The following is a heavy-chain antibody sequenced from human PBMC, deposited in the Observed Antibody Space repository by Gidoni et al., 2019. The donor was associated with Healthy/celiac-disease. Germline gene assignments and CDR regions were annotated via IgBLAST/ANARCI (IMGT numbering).Heavy chain of an antibody. Sequence: QVQLQESGPGLVKPSQTLSLTCPVSGGSISRGDYYWSWIRQPPGKGLEWIGYIYYSGSTYYNPSLKSRVTISVDTSKNQFSLKLSSVTAADTAVYYCARGIAAAGRPWYFDLWGRGTLVTVSS. CDR3: ARGIAAAGRPWYFDL. D-gene: IGHD6-13*01. CDR1: GGSISRGDYY. CDR2: IYYSGST. V-gene: IGHV4-30-4*01. J-gene: IGHJ2*01.